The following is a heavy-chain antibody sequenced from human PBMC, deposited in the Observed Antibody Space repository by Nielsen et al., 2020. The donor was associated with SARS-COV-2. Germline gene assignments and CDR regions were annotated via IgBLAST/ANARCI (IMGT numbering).Heavy chain of an antibody. Sequence: GESLKISCAASGFTFSDYYMSWIRQAPGKGLEWVSYISSSSYTNYADSVKGRFTISRDNAKNSLYLQMNSLRAEDTAVYYCARDRGSSSFDYWGQGTLVTVSS. CDR1: GFTFSDYY. CDR2: ISSSSYT. D-gene: IGHD6-6*01. V-gene: IGHV3-11*05. CDR3: ARDRGSSSFDY. J-gene: IGHJ4*02.